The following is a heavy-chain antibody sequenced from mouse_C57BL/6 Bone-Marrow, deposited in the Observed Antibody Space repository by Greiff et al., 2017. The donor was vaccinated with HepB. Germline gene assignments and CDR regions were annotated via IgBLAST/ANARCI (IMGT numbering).Heavy chain of an antibody. Sequence: EVHLVESGPGLVKPSQSLSLTCSVTGYSITSGYYWNWIRQFPGNKLEWMGYISYDGSNNYNPSLKNRISITRDTSKNQFFLKLNSVTTEDTATYYCARGANWVAWFAYWGQGTLVTVSA. V-gene: IGHV3-6*01. CDR2: ISYDGSN. J-gene: IGHJ3*01. D-gene: IGHD4-1*01. CDR3: ARGANWVAWFAY. CDR1: GYSITSGYY.